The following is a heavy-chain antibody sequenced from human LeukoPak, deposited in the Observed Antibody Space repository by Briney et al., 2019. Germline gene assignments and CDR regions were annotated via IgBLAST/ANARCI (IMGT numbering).Heavy chain of an antibody. CDR1: GGSITSGTYN. V-gene: IGHV4-61*02. Sequence: SETLSLTCTVSGGSITSGTYNWNWIRQPAGKGLEWIGRIYTSGSTNYNPSLKSRVTISVDTSKNQFSLKLSSVTAADTAVYYCARDAITTGGDFDYWGQGTLVTVSS. CDR3: ARDAITTGGDFDY. D-gene: IGHD2-2*01. J-gene: IGHJ4*02. CDR2: IYTSGST.